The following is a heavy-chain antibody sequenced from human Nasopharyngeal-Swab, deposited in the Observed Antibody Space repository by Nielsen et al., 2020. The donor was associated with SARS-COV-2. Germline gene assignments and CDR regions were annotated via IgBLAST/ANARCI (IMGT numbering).Heavy chain of an antibody. V-gene: IGHV3-9*01. Sequence: GGSLRLSCAASGFTFDDYTMHWVRQPPGKGLEWVSGINWNSGRKGYADSVKGRFTISRDNAKNSLYLLVNSLRSEDTALYYCARGTADYSNPSFDYWGQGTLVTVPS. CDR1: GFTFDDYT. J-gene: IGHJ4*02. D-gene: IGHD4-11*01. CDR2: INWNSGRK. CDR3: ARGTADYSNPSFDY.